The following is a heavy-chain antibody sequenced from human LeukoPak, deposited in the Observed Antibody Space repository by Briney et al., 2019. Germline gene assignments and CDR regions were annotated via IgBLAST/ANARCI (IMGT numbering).Heavy chain of an antibody. CDR1: GGSISSYY. V-gene: IGHV4-59*01. CDR3: ARERVEMATIIDY. J-gene: IGHJ4*02. D-gene: IGHD5-24*01. CDR2: IYYSGST. Sequence: PSGTLSLTCTVSGGSISSYYWSWIRQPPGKGLEWIGYIYYSGSTNYNPSLKSRVTISVDTSKNQFSLKLSSVTAADTAVYYCARERVEMATIIDYWGRGTLVTVSS.